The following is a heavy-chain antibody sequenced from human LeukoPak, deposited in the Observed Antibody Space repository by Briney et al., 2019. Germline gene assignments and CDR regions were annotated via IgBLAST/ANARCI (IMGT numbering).Heavy chain of an antibody. CDR1: GGSFSGYY. V-gene: IGHV4-34*01. J-gene: IGHJ4*02. Sequence: PSETLSLTCAVYGGSFSGYYWGWIRQPPGKGLEWIGEINHSGSTNYNPSLKSRVTTSVDTSKNQFSLKLSSVTAADTAVYYCARGAVAAPVDYWGQGTLVTVSS. CDR3: ARGAVAAPVDY. CDR2: INHSGST. D-gene: IGHD2-15*01.